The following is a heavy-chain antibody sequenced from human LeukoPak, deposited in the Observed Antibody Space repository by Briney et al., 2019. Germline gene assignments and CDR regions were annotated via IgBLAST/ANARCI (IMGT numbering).Heavy chain of an antibody. Sequence: ASVKVSCKASGYTFTSYYMHWVRQAPGQGLEWMGIINPSGGSTSYAQKFQGRVTMTRDTSTSTVYMELSSLRSDDTAVYYCARFGAANYDFWSGYYKPFDYWGQGTLVTVSS. V-gene: IGHV1-46*01. D-gene: IGHD3-3*01. J-gene: IGHJ4*02. CDR1: GYTFTSYY. CDR2: INPSGGST. CDR3: ARFGAANYDFWSGYYKPFDY.